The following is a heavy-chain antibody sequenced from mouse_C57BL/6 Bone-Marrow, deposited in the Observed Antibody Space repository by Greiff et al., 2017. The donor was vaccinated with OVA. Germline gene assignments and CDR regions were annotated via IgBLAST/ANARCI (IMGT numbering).Heavy chain of an antibody. CDR1: GYTFTDYY. Sequence: EVQLQQSGPVLVKPGASVKMSCKASGYTFTDYYMNWVKQSHGKSLEWIGVINPYNGGTSYNQKFKGKATLTVDKSSSTAYMELNSLTSEDSAVYYCARSPPLPRVAYWGQGTLVTVSA. CDR3: ARSPPLPRVAY. V-gene: IGHV1-19*01. D-gene: IGHD2-1*01. CDR2: INPYNGGT. J-gene: IGHJ3*01.